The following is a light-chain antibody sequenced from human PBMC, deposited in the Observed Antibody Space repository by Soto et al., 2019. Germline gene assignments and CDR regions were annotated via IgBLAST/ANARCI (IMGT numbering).Light chain of an antibody. CDR3: ASFTRSVTVV. V-gene: IGLV2-14*03. J-gene: IGLJ2*01. CDR1: SSDVGGYNY. CDR2: DVN. Sequence: QSALTQPASVSGSPGQSITISCAGTSSDVGGYNYVSWYQQHPGKVPRLIISDVNKRPSGVSDRFSGSKSGNTASLTISGLQAEDEADYYCASFTRSVTVVFGGGTKLTDL.